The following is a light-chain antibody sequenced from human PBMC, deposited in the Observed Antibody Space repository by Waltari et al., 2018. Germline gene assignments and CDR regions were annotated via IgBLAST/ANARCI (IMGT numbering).Light chain of an antibody. CDR2: GAS. J-gene: IGKJ1*01. CDR3: QHYLKLPVT. CDR1: QSVSRA. Sequence: EIVLTQSPGTLSFSRGERAPVSCRASQSVSRALAWYQQKPGQAPRLLIYGASTRATGIPDRFSGSGSGTDFSLTISRLEPDDFAVYYCQHYLKLPVTFGQGTTVEI. V-gene: IGKV3-20*01.